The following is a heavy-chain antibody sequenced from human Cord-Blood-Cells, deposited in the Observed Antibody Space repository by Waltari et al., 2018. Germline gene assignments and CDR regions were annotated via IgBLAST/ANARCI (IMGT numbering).Heavy chain of an antibody. CDR1: GFTFSSYS. CDR2: ISSISSYI. CDR3: ARDRVSSSYYYYYYGMDV. Sequence: EVQLVESGGGLVKPGGSLRLSCAASGFTFSSYSMNWVREAPGKRLEWVSSISSISSYIYDGDSVKGRFTISRDNAKNSLYLQMNSLRAEDTAVYYCARDRVSSSYYYYYYGMDVWGQGTTVTVSS. J-gene: IGHJ6*02. D-gene: IGHD6-6*01. V-gene: IGHV3-21*01.